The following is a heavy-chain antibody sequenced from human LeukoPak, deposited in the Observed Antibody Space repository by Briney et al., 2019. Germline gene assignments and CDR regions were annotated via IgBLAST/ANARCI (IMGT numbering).Heavy chain of an antibody. CDR2: ISSGSSTI. J-gene: IGHJ4*02. V-gene: IGHV3-48*01. CDR1: RLTFSSYS. Sequence: PGGSLRLSCAASRLTFSSYSMNWVREAPGKGLEWISYISSGSSTIYYEDSVKGRFTISRDNAKNSLYLHLSSLRAEDTAVYYCARSGSSYDGSQSWFDYWGQGTLVTVSS. CDR3: ARSGSSYDGSQSWFDY. D-gene: IGHD3-22*01.